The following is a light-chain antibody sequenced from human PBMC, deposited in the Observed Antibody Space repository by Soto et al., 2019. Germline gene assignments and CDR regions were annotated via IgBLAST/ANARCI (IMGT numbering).Light chain of an antibody. CDR1: QSVSSY. Sequence: EIVLTQSPATLSLSPGERATLSCRASQSVSSYLAWYQQKPGQAPRLLIYDASSRATGIPARFSGSGSGTDFTLTISSLEPEDFAVYYCQQYDTSPYTFGQGTNLEI. CDR3: QQYDTSPYT. V-gene: IGKV3-11*01. CDR2: DAS. J-gene: IGKJ2*01.